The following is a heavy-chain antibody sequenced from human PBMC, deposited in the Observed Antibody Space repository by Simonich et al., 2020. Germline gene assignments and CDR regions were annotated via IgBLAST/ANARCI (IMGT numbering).Heavy chain of an antibody. V-gene: IGHV3-7*01. CDR2: IKQDGSGK. CDR3: ARDGLGTAYYYYMDV. Sequence: EVQLVESGGGLVQPGGSLRLSCAASGFTFSSYWMSWVRQAPGKGLEWVANIKQDGSGKYYVDSVKGRFTISRDNAKNSLYLQMNRLRAEDTAVYYCARDGLGTAYYYYMDVWGKGTTVTVSS. J-gene: IGHJ6*03. CDR1: GFTFSSYW. D-gene: IGHD7-27*01.